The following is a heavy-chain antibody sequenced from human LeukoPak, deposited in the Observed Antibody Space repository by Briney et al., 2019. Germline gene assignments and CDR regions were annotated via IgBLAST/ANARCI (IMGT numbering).Heavy chain of an antibody. Sequence: GGSLRLSCAASGSTFSNYWMTWVRQAPGKGLEWAANIKLDGSEKYYVDSVKGRFTISRDNAKNTLYLHMNSLRADDTAIYYCTYDHFDSWGQGTLVTVSS. V-gene: IGHV3-7*01. J-gene: IGHJ4*02. CDR3: TYDHFDS. CDR1: GSTFSNYW. CDR2: IKLDGSEK. D-gene: IGHD2-21*01.